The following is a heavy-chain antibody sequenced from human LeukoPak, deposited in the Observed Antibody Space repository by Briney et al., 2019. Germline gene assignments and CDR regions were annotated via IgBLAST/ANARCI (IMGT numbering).Heavy chain of an antibody. Sequence: ASVKVSCEASGYTFTSYGISWVRQAPGQGLEWMGWISAYNGNTNYAQKLQGRVTMTTDTSTSTAYMELRSLRSDDTAVYYCARIQSYYDFWSGYFTFDYWGQGTLVTVSS. CDR3: ARIQSYYDFWSGYFTFDY. CDR2: ISAYNGNT. J-gene: IGHJ4*02. V-gene: IGHV1-18*01. D-gene: IGHD3-3*01. CDR1: GYTFTSYG.